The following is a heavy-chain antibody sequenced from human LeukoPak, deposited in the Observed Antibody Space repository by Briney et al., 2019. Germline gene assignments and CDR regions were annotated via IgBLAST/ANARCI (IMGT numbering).Heavy chain of an antibody. D-gene: IGHD3-22*01. Sequence: QPGGSLRLSCAASGFTFSSYAMHWVRQAPGKGLEYVSAISSNGGSTYYANSVKGRFTISRDNSKNTLYLQMGSLRAEDMAVYYCARPAAYDSSVSFDYWGQGTLVTVSS. CDR3: ARPAAYDSSVSFDY. V-gene: IGHV3-64*01. CDR1: GFTFSSYA. J-gene: IGHJ4*02. CDR2: ISSNGGST.